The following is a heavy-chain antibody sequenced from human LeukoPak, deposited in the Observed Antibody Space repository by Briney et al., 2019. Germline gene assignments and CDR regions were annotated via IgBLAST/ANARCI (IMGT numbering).Heavy chain of an antibody. CDR1: GGTFSSYA. V-gene: IGHV1-69*04. Sequence: SVKVSCKASGGTFSSYAISWVRQAPGQGLEWMGRIIPILGIANYAQKFQGRVTITADKSTSTAYMELSSLRSEDTAVYHCARVGAYYYDSSGYYNPPGWGQGTLVTVSS. D-gene: IGHD3-22*01. CDR2: IIPILGIA. J-gene: IGHJ4*02. CDR3: ARVGAYYYDSSGYYNPPG.